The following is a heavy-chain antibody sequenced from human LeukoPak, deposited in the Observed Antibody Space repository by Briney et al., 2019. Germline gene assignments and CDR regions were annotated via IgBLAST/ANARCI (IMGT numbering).Heavy chain of an antibody. CDR3: AKERQTGDYFTSDY. J-gene: IGHJ4*02. V-gene: IGHV3-23*01. D-gene: IGHD4-17*01. CDR1: GFTFSSYT. Sequence: GGSLRLSCAASGFTFSSYTVSWVRQAPGEGLEWLSAISGRGESTFYAPSVKGRFAISRDNSDNTLYLQMSSLRVDDTAVYFCAKERQTGDYFTSDYWGQGTLVTVSS. CDR2: ISGRGEST.